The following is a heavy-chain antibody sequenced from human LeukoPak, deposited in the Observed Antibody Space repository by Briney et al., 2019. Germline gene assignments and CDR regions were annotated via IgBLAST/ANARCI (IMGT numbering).Heavy chain of an antibody. Sequence: SETLSLTCTVSGGSISSSSYYWGWIRQPPGEGMGWLGSIYYSGRTYYNPSLKSRVTISVDTSKNQFSPKLSSVTAADTAAYYCARRDTTGRIGRFDPWGQGTLVTVSS. CDR1: GGSISSSSYY. CDR3: ARRDTTGRIGRFDP. V-gene: IGHV4-39*01. J-gene: IGHJ5*02. D-gene: IGHD1-1*01. CDR2: IYYSGRT.